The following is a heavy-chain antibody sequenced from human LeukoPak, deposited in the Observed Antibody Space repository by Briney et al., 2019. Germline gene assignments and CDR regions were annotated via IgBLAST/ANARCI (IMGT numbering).Heavy chain of an antibody. Sequence: GGSLRPSCAASGFTFSSYSMNWVRQAPGKGLEWASSISSSSSYIYYADSVKGRFTISRDNAKNSLYLQMNSLRAEDTAVYYCARVEYSKYAFDTCGAGTIGSASP. V-gene: IGHV3-21*01. D-gene: IGHD6-6*01. J-gene: IGHJ3*02. CDR1: GFTFSSYS. CDR3: ARVEYSKYAFDT. CDR2: ISSSSSYI.